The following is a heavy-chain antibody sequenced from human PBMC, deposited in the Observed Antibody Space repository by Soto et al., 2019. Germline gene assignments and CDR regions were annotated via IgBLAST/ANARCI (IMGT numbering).Heavy chain of an antibody. J-gene: IGHJ4*02. D-gene: IGHD2-15*01. CDR3: ARDGYCSGGSCYSVPVFDY. Sequence: QVQLVESGGGVVQPGRSLRLSCAASGFTFSSYGMHWVRQAPGKGLEWVAVIWYDGSNKYYADSVKGRFTISRDNSKNTLYVEMSSLRAADTAVYYCARDGYCSGGSCYSVPVFDYWGQGTLVTVSS. CDR2: IWYDGSNK. CDR1: GFTFSSYG. V-gene: IGHV3-33*01.